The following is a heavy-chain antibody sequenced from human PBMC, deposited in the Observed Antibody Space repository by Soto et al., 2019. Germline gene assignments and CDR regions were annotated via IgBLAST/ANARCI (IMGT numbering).Heavy chain of an antibody. J-gene: IGHJ6*02. CDR2: IIPIFGTA. CDR3: ASGDYDFWSGPGGGMDV. V-gene: IGHV1-69*12. CDR1: GGTFSSYA. D-gene: IGHD3-3*01. Sequence: QVQLVQSGAEVKKPGSSVKVSCKASGGTFSSYAISWVRQAPGQGLEWMGGIIPIFGTANYAQKFQGSVTITADDSTSTAYMELSSLRSEETAVYYCASGDYDFWSGPGGGMDVWGQGTTVTVSS.